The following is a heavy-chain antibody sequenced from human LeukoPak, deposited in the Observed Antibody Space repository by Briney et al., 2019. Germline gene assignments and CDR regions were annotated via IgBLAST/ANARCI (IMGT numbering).Heavy chain of an antibody. CDR1: GGSFSGYY. V-gene: IGHV4-34*01. CDR2: INHSGST. Sequence: SETLSLTCAVYGGSFSGYYWSWIRQPPGKGLEWIGEINHSGSTNYNPSLKSRVTISVDTSKNQFSLKLSSVTAADTAVYYCARGRLPSTYYHDSSGYYSDYWGQGTLVTVSS. CDR3: ARGRLPSTYYHDSSGYYSDY. J-gene: IGHJ4*02. D-gene: IGHD3-22*01.